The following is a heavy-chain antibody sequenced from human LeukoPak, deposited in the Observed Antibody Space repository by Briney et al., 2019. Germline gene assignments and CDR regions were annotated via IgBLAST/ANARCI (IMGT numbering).Heavy chain of an antibody. CDR3: ARGGVVVVPAAIRVVFDY. V-gene: IGHV4-34*01. D-gene: IGHD2-2*02. CDR1: GGSFSGYY. Sequence: SETLSLTCAVYGGSFSGYYWSWIRQPPGKGLEWIGGINHSGSTNYNPSLKSRVTISVDTSKNQFSLKLSSVTAADTAVYYCARGGVVVVPAAIRVVFDYWGQGTLVTVSS. J-gene: IGHJ4*02. CDR2: INHSGST.